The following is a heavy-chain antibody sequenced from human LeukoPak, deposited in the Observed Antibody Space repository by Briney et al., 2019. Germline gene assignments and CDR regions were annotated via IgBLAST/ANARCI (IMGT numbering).Heavy chain of an antibody. J-gene: IGHJ4*02. CDR2: IYNSGSN. Sequence: SETLSLTCTVSGGSISRDYWQWIRQPPGKGLEWVGYIYNSGSNKYNPSLKSRVTISIDTSKNQFSLKLTSVTAADTAVYYCATRGYWGQGTLVTVSS. D-gene: IGHD3-10*01. V-gene: IGHV4-59*08. CDR3: ATRGY. CDR1: GGSISRDY.